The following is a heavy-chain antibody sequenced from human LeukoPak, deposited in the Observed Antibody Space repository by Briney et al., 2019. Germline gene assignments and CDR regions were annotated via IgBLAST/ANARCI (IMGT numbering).Heavy chain of an antibody. V-gene: IGHV1-18*01. D-gene: IGHD3-3*01. CDR2: ISAYNGNT. J-gene: IGHJ4*02. CDR1: GYTFTSYV. CDR3: ARGGVTIFGVVIPLDY. Sequence: ASVKVSCKASGYTFTSYVISWVRQAPGQGLEWMGWISAYNGNTNYAQKLQGRVTMTTTTSTSTAYMELRSLRPDATAVYYCARGGVTIFGVVIPLDYWGKGTLSPSPQ.